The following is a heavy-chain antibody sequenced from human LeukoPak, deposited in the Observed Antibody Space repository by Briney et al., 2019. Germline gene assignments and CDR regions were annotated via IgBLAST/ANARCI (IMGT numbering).Heavy chain of an antibody. J-gene: IGHJ6*03. D-gene: IGHD4/OR15-4a*01. CDR1: GGSISSYY. Sequence: SETLSLTCTVSGGSISSYYWSWIRQPAGKGLEWIGRIYTSGSTNYNPSLKSRVTMSVDTSKNQFSLKLSSVTAADTAVYYCARDYDEGGTMVTSFYYYYYMDVWGKGTTVTVSS. V-gene: IGHV4-4*07. CDR2: IYTSGST. CDR3: ARDYDEGGTMVTSFYYYYYMDV.